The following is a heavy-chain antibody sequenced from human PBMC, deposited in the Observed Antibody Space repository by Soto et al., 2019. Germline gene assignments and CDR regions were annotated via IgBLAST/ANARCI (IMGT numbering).Heavy chain of an antibody. CDR2: ISYDGSNK. Sequence: GGSLRLSCAASGFTFSSYGMHWVRQAQEKGLEWVAVISYDGSNKYYADSVKGRFTISRDNSKNTLYLQMNSLRAEDTAVYYCAKDYSGSYYVGYFQHWGQGTLVTVSS. V-gene: IGHV3-30*18. D-gene: IGHD1-26*01. CDR3: AKDYSGSYYVGYFQH. CDR1: GFTFSSYG. J-gene: IGHJ1*01.